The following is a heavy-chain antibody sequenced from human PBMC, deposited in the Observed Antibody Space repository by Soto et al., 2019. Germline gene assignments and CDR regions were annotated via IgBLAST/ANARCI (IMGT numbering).Heavy chain of an antibody. Sequence: SETLSLTCTVSGGSIISYYWSWILQPPGKGLEWIGCIYYSGSTNYNPSLKSRVTISVDTSKNQFPLKLSPVTAADTAVYYCARHGRTTSPWDAFDIWGQGTMVTVSS. D-gene: IGHD4-17*01. CDR3: ARHGRTTSPWDAFDI. CDR2: IYYSGST. J-gene: IGHJ3*02. CDR1: GGSIISYY. V-gene: IGHV4-59*08.